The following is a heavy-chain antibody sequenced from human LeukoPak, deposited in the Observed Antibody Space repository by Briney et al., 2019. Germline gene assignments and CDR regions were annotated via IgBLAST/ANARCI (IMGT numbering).Heavy chain of an antibody. Sequence: PGGSLRLSCAASGFTFSDYYMSWIRQAPGKGLEWVSYISSSGSTIYYADSVKGRFTISRDNAKNSLYLQMNSLRAEDTAVYYCAREEGYCSSTSCLVDYWGQGTLVTVSS. V-gene: IGHV3-11*04. CDR2: ISSSGSTI. J-gene: IGHJ4*02. CDR3: AREEGYCSSTSCLVDY. CDR1: GFTFSDYY. D-gene: IGHD2-2*01.